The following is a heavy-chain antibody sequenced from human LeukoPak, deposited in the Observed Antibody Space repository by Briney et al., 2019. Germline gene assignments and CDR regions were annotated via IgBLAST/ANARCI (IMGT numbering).Heavy chain of an antibody. CDR1: GFTFSSYS. CDR3: ARAGYYGSGSQSGWFDP. V-gene: IGHV3-21*01. J-gene: IGHJ5*02. Sequence: PGGSLRLSCAASGFTFSSYSMNWVRQAPGKGLEWVSSISSSSSYIYYADSVKGRFTISRDNAKNSLYLQMNSLRAEDTAVYYCARAGYYGSGSQSGWFDPWGQGTLVTVSS. CDR2: ISSSSSYI. D-gene: IGHD3-10*01.